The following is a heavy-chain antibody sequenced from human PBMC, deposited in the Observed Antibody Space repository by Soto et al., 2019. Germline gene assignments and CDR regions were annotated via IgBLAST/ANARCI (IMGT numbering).Heavy chain of an antibody. CDR1: GFAFRSYN. Sequence: EVQLVESGGGLVKPGGSLTLSCGASGFAFRSYNMNWVRQAPGKGLEWVASISSGSSNIYYADSVKGRFTISRDNAKNSPYLQIDSLRVEDSAVYYCTSTTVVAATFDFWGQGTLVTVSS. D-gene: IGHD2-15*01. J-gene: IGHJ4*02. V-gene: IGHV3-21*06. CDR3: TSTTVVAATFDF. CDR2: ISSGSSNI.